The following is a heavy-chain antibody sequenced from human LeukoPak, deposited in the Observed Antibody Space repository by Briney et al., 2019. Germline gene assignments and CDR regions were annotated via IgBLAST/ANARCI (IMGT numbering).Heavy chain of an antibody. J-gene: IGHJ4*02. Sequence: GGSLRLSCAASGFTFSSYAMSWVRQAPGKGLEWVSYISSSGSTIYYADSVKGRFTISRDNAKNSLYLQMNSLRAEDTAVYYCARDYWNDGDGGDHWGQGTLVSVSS. CDR1: GFTFSSYA. CDR2: ISSSGSTI. D-gene: IGHD1-1*01. V-gene: IGHV3-48*04. CDR3: ARDYWNDGDGGDH.